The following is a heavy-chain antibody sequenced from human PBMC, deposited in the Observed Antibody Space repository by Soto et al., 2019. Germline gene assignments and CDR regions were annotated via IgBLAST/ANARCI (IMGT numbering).Heavy chain of an antibody. J-gene: IGHJ4*02. V-gene: IGHV3-30*18. D-gene: IGHD3-10*01. CDR2: ISYDGSNK. CDR3: AKDASSLLWFGELSF. Sequence: QVQLVESGGGVVQPGRSLRLSCAASGFTFSSYGMHWVRQAPGKGLEGVAVISYDGSNKYYADSVKGRFTISRDNSKNTLYLQMNSLRAEDTAVYYCAKDASSLLWFGELSFWGQGTLVTVSS. CDR1: GFTFSSYG.